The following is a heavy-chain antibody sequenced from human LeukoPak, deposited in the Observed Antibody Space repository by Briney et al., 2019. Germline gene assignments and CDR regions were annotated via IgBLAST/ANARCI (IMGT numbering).Heavy chain of an antibody. D-gene: IGHD6-19*01. CDR1: GGSITTYY. J-gene: IGHJ4*02. CDR2: IYYSGST. V-gene: IGHV4-59*01. Sequence: SETLSLTCTVSGGSITTYYWSWIRQPPGEGLEWIGYIYYSGSTNYNPSLKSRVTISVDTSKNQFSLKLSSVTAADTAVYYCAATIAVAAHSVDYWGQGTLVTVSS. CDR3: AATIAVAAHSVDY.